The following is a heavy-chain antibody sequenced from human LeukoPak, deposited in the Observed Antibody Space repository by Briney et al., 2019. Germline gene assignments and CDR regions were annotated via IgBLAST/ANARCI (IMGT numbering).Heavy chain of an antibody. CDR3: ARDVSDCSGGSCYSYFDY. Sequence: ASVKVSCKASGYTFTGYYMHWVRQAPGQGLEWMGWINPNSGGTNYAQKIQGRVTMTRDTSISTAYMELSSLRSEDTAVYSCARDVSDCSGGSCYSYFDYWGQGTLVTVSS. V-gene: IGHV1-2*02. D-gene: IGHD2-15*01. J-gene: IGHJ4*02. CDR2: INPNSGGT. CDR1: GYTFTGYY.